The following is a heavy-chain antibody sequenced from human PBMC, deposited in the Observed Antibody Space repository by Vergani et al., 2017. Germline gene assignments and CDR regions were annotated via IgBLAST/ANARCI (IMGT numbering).Heavy chain of an antibody. CDR1: GFTFSSYW. J-gene: IGHJ5*02. CDR2: IKQDGSEK. CDR3: AREEWELPPGXFDP. V-gene: IGHV3-7*01. D-gene: IGHD1-26*01. Sequence: EVQLLESGGGLVQPGGSLRLSCAASGFTFSSYWMSWVRQAPGKGLEWVANIKQDGSEKYYVDSVKGRFTISRDNAKNSLYLQMNSLRAEDTAVYYCAREEWELPPGXFDPWGQGTLVTVSS.